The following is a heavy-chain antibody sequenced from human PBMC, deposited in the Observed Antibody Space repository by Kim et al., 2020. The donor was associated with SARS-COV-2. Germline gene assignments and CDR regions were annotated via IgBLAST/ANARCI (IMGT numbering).Heavy chain of an antibody. CDR3: TTPRSGSYYGMDV. V-gene: IGHV3-15*01. J-gene: IGHJ6*02. CDR2: IKSKTDGGTT. Sequence: GGSLRLSCAASGFTFSNAWMSWVRQAPGKGLEWVGRIKSKTDGGTTDYAAPVKGRFTISRDDSKNTLYLQMNSLKTEDTAGYYCTTPRSGSYYGMDVWGQGTPVTVSS. D-gene: IGHD1-26*01. CDR1: GFTFSNAW.